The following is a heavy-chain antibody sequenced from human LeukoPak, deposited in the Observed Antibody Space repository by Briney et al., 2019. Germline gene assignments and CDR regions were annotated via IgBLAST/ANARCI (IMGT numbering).Heavy chain of an antibody. CDR1: GYTFTTYY. Sequence: GASVKISSKASGYTFTTYYLHWVRQAPGQGLEWMGIINPNAGDTGYARKFLGRVTMTRDTSTSTVYMELSSLRSEDTAVYYCARGEGYRVGAWWYFDYWGQGTLVTVSS. D-gene: IGHD1-26*01. CDR3: ARGEGYRVGAWWYFDY. CDR2: INPNAGDT. J-gene: IGHJ4*02. V-gene: IGHV1-46*01.